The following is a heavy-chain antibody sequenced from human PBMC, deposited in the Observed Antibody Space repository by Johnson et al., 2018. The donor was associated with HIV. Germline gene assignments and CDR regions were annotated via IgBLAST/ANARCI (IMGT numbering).Heavy chain of an antibody. D-gene: IGHD5-18*01. V-gene: IGHV3-7*01. J-gene: IGHJ3*02. Sequence: VLLVVSGGGLVQPGVSLRLSCASSGFTFSSYWMIWVRQAPGKGPAWLAPINQVGCETYYVDSVKGRFTITRDNAKNSLYLQMNSLRAEDTAVYYCARWVDTTFDIWGQGTMVTVSS. CDR2: INQVGCET. CDR3: ARWVDTTFDI. CDR1: GFTFSSYW.